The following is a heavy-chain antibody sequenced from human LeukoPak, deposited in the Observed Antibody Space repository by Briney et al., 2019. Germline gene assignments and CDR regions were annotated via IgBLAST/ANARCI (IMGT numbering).Heavy chain of an antibody. CDR3: ARDMVRGVIIPDY. CDR1: GYTFTGYY. Sequence: ASVKVSCKASGYTFTGYYMHWVRQAPGQGLEWMGRINPNSGGTNYAQKFQGRVTITRATSISTAYMGLSRLRSDDTAVYYCARDMVRGVIIPDYWGQGTLVTVSS. J-gene: IGHJ4*02. V-gene: IGHV1-2*06. CDR2: INPNSGGT. D-gene: IGHD3-10*01.